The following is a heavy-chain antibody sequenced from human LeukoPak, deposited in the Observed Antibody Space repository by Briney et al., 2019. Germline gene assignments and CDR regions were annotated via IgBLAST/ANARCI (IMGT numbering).Heavy chain of an antibody. J-gene: IGHJ4*02. CDR1: GFTFSSYG. CDR3: ARDSDIVVVPAAMDY. V-gene: IGHV3-33*01. CDR2: IWYDGSNK. Sequence: PGGSLRLSCAASGFTFSSYGMHWVRQAPGKGLEWVAVIWYDGSNKYYADSVKGRFTISRDNSKNTLYLQMNSLRAEDTAVYYCARDSDIVVVPAAMDYWGQGTLVTVSS. D-gene: IGHD2-2*01.